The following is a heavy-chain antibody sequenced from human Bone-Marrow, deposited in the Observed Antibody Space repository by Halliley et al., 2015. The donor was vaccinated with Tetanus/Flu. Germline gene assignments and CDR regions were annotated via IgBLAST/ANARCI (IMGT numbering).Heavy chain of an antibody. CDR3: ARGAGGLFIFVAPFDY. CDR1: GGSFSGYS. D-gene: IGHD3-3*01. V-gene: IGHV4-34*01. Sequence: TLSLTCAVYGGSFSGYSWSWIRQPPGKGLEWIGEINHSGSTNYNPSLKSRVTISADTSKNQFSLKLSSVTAAGTAVYYCARGAGGLFIFVAPFDYWGQGTLVTVSS. CDR2: INHSGST. J-gene: IGHJ4*02.